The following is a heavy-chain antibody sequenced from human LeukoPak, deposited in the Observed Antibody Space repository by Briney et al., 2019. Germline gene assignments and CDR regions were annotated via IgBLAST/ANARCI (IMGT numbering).Heavy chain of an antibody. J-gene: IGHJ4*02. CDR1: VYTFTGYY. CDR3: ARASIVVVPAAMGHFDY. Sequence: GASVKVSCKASVYTFTGYYMHWVRQGPGQGLEWMGWISAYNGNTNYAQKLQGRVTMTTDTSTSTAYMELRSLRSDDTAVYYCARASIVVVPAAMGHFDYWGQGTLVTVSS. V-gene: IGHV1-18*04. D-gene: IGHD2-2*01. CDR2: ISAYNGNT.